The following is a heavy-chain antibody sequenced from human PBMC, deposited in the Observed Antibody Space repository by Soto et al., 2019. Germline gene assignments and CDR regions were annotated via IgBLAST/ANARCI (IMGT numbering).Heavy chain of an antibody. CDR3: AREGSGYGFAEYFQH. D-gene: IGHD3-22*01. CDR2: ISAYNGNT. J-gene: IGHJ1*01. V-gene: IGHV1-18*01. CDR1: GYTFTSYG. Sequence: ASVKVSCKASGYTFTSYGISCVRQAPGQGLEWMGWISAYNGNTNYAQKLQGRVTMTTDTSTSTAYMELRSLRSDDTAVYYCAREGSGYGFAEYFQHWGQGTLVTVSS.